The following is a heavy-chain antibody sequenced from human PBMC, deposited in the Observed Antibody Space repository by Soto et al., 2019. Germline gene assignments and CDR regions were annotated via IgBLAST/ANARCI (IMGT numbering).Heavy chain of an antibody. J-gene: IGHJ3*02. CDR2: ISYDGSNK. D-gene: IGHD3-22*01. V-gene: IGHV3-30-3*01. Sequence: QVQLVESGGGVVQPGRSLRLSCAPSGFTFSSYAMHWVRQAPGKGLEWVAVISYDGSNKYYADSVKGRFTISRDNSKNTLYLQMNSLRAEDTAVYYCARVCRAYMIGDAFDIWGQGTMVTVSS. CDR1: GFTFSSYA. CDR3: ARVCRAYMIGDAFDI.